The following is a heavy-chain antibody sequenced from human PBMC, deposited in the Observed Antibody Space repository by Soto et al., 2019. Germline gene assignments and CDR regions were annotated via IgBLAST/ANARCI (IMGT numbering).Heavy chain of an antibody. V-gene: IGHV4-31*03. CDR2: IYYSGST. Sequence: QVQLQESGPGLVKPSQTLSLTCTVSGGSISSGGYYWSWIRQHPGKGLEWIGYIYYSGSTYYNPSLKSRGTRSGDTSKNQFSRKLSSVTAADTAVYYCARDWCTNGVCRLDYWGQGTLVTVSS. J-gene: IGHJ4*02. CDR1: GGSISSGGYY. CDR3: ARDWCTNGVCRLDY. D-gene: IGHD2-8*01.